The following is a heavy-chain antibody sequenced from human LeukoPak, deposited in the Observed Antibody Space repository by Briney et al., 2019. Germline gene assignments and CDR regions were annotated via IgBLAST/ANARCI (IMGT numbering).Heavy chain of an antibody. J-gene: IGHJ6*03. D-gene: IGHD3-9*01. V-gene: IGHV4-39*07. CDR1: GGSISSSSYY. Sequence: PSETLSLTCTVSGGSISSSSYYWGWIRQPPGKGLEWIGNIYYSGSTYYNPSLKSRVTISVDTSKNQFSLKLSSVTAADTAVYYCARGYYDILTGYYKGVRDYYYMDVWGKGTTVTISS. CDR3: ARGYYDILTGYYKGVRDYYYMDV. CDR2: IYYSGST.